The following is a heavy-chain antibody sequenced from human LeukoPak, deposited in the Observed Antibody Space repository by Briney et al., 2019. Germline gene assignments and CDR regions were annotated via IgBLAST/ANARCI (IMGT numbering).Heavy chain of an antibody. CDR1: GFTFSSGC. Sequence: GGSLRLSCAASGFTFSSGCMRWVRHPPGKGLEWVAVIAYHGGAEYYADSVKGRFTISRDNSKNTVDLQLNSLRAEDSAVYYCAKQSFRMVNYFDYWGQGTLVTVSS. CDR2: IAYHGGAE. D-gene: IGHD3-16*02. CDR3: AKQSFRMVNYFDY. J-gene: IGHJ4*02. V-gene: IGHV3-30*18.